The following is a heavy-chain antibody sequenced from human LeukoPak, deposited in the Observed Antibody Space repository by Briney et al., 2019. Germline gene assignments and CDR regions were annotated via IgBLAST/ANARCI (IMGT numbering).Heavy chain of an antibody. D-gene: IGHD2-15*01. CDR2: RKQDGSEK. Sequence: GGSLRLSCAASGFTFSSYYMSWVRQAPGKGLEWVANRKQDGSEKYYADSVQGRFTISRDNAKNSLYLQMNSLRVEDTAVYYCVRGHCSGGRCYSSLYDYWGLGTLVTVSS. CDR1: GFTFSSYY. J-gene: IGHJ4*02. CDR3: VRGHCSGGRCYSSLYDY. V-gene: IGHV3-7*01.